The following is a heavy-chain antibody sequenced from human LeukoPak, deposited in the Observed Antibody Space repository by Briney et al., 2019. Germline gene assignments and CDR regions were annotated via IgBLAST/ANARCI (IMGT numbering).Heavy chain of an antibody. CDR3: ARRSGINYYDSSGYYSDY. CDR1: GFTFSDYY. V-gene: IGHV3-11*03. J-gene: IGHJ4*02. CDR2: ISGSSSYT. D-gene: IGHD3-22*01. Sequence: PGGSLRLSCAASGFTFSDYYMSWIRQAPGKGLEWVSYISGSSSYTNYADSVKGRFTISRDNAKNSLYLQMNSLRAEDTAVYYCARRSGINYYDSSGYYSDYWGQGTLVTVSS.